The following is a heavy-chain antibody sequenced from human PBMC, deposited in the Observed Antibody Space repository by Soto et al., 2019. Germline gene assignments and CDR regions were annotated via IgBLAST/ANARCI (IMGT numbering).Heavy chain of an antibody. D-gene: IGHD2-2*02. CDR1: GGSFSGYY. V-gene: IGHV4-34*01. CDR2: INHSGST. J-gene: IGHJ4*02. CDR3: ARTAESGYCSSTSCYNFDY. Sequence: SETLSLTCAVYGGSFSGYYWSWIRQPPGKGLEWIGEINHSGSTNYNPSLKSRVTISVDTSKNQFSLKLSSVTAADTAVYYCARTAESGYCSSTSCYNFDYWGQGTLVTVSS.